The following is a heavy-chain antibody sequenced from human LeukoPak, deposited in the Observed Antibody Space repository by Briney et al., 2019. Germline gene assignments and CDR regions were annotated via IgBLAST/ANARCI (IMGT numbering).Heavy chain of an antibody. D-gene: IGHD5-18*01. CDR2: ISNDGSKK. J-gene: IGHJ4*02. CDR3: AKDRYSYAFEYFDS. CDR1: GFTFSSYG. V-gene: IGHV3-30*18. Sequence: GGSPRLSCAASGFTFSSYGMHWVRQAPGKGLEWVAVISNDGSKKYSADSVKGRFTISRDNSKNTLYLQMNSLRAEDTAVYYCAKDRYSYAFEYFDSWGQGTLVTVSS.